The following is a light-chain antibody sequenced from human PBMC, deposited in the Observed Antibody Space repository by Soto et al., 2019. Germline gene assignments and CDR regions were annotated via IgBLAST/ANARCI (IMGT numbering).Light chain of an antibody. J-gene: IGKJ2*01. Sequence: DIQMTQSPSSLSAFVGDRVTVTCRASQSISSHLNWYQQKPGKAPKLLIYAASSLQNGITSRFSGIGSGKHYTLNISSRQPEDFATYYCQQSYSTPYTFGQKTKLDIK. CDR3: QQSYSTPYT. CDR2: AAS. V-gene: IGKV1-39*01. CDR1: QSISSH.